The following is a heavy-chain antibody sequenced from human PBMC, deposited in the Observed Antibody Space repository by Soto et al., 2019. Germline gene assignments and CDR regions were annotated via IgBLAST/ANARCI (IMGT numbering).Heavy chain of an antibody. Sequence: QVQLVESGGGVVQPGRSLRLSCAASRFTFSSYAMHWVRQAPGKGLEWVAVISYDGSNKYYADSVKGRFTISRDNSKNTLYLQMNSLRAEDTAVYYCATEGDIVATPYFDYWGQGTLVTVSS. CDR3: ATEGDIVATPYFDY. D-gene: IGHD5-12*01. J-gene: IGHJ4*02. V-gene: IGHV3-30-3*01. CDR1: RFTFSSYA. CDR2: ISYDGSNK.